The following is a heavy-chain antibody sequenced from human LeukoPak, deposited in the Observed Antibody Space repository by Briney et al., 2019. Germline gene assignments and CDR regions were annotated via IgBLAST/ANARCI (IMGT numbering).Heavy chain of an antibody. V-gene: IGHV4-61*08. D-gene: IGHD3-3*01. J-gene: IGHJ3*02. Sequence: SETLSLTCTVSGGSISSGDYYWSWIRQPPGKGLEWIGYIYYSGSTNYNPSLKSRVTISVDTSKNQFSLKLSSVTAADTAVYYCARVFFPDDAFDIWGQGTMVTVSS. CDR2: IYYSGST. CDR1: GGSISSGDYY. CDR3: ARVFFPDDAFDI.